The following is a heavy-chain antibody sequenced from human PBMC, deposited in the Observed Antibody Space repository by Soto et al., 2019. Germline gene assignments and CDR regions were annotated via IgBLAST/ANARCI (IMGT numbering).Heavy chain of an antibody. V-gene: IGHV4-34*01. CDR1: GGSFSGYY. Sequence: NPSETLSLTCAVYGGSFSGYYWSWIRQPPGKGLEWIGEINHSGSTNYNPSLKSRVTISVDTSKNQFSLKLSSVTAADTAVYYCARVRGGKQLVTNWFDPWGQGTLVTVSS. J-gene: IGHJ5*02. CDR2: INHSGST. D-gene: IGHD6-6*01. CDR3: ARVRGGKQLVTNWFDP.